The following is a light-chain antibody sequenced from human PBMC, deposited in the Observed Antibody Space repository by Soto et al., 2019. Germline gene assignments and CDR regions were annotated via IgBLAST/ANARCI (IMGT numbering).Light chain of an antibody. J-gene: IGKJ1*01. CDR2: GAS. CDR1: QSVSSSY. Sequence: EIVLTQSPGTLSLSPGERATLSCRASQSVSSSYLAWYLQKPGQAPRLLIYGASSRATGIPDRFSGSGSGTDCTLPISRLEPDDFAVYYCQQYGSSPLTFGQGTKVEIK. CDR3: QQYGSSPLT. V-gene: IGKV3-20*01.